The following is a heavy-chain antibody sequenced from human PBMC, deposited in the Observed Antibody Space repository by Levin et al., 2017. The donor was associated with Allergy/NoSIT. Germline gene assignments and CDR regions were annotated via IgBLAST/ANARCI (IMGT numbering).Heavy chain of an antibody. J-gene: IGHJ4*02. CDR3: ARAEYSSSSDYFDY. Sequence: SGPTLVKPTQTLTLTCTFSGFSLSTSGVGVGWIRQPPGKALEWLALIYWDDDKRYSPSLKSRLTITKDTSKNQVVLTMTNLEPVDTATYYCARAEYSSSSDYFDYWGQGTLVTVSS. D-gene: IGHD6-6*01. V-gene: IGHV2-5*02. CDR2: IYWDDDK. CDR1: GFSLSTSGVG.